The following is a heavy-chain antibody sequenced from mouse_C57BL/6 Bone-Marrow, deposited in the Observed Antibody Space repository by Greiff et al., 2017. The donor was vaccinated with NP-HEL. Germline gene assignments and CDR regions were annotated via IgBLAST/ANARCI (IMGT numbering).Heavy chain of an antibody. J-gene: IGHJ2*01. D-gene: IGHD6-1*01. CDR3: ARAVGGLIDY. V-gene: IGHV1-64*01. CDR1: GYTFTSYW. CDR2: IHPNSGST. Sequence: QVQLQQSGAELVKPGASVKLSCKASGYTFTSYWMHWVKQRPGPGLEWIGMIHPNSGSTNYNEYFKSKATLTVDKSSSTAYIQLSSLTSEDSAVYYCARAVGGLIDYWGQGTTLT.